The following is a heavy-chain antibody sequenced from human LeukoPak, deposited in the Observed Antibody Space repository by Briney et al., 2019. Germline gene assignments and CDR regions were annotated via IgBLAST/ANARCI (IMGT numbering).Heavy chain of an antibody. CDR3: ARHKNYGSGRRVDP. D-gene: IGHD3-10*01. V-gene: IGHV4-39*01. CDR2: IYYSGST. CDR1: GGSISSSSYY. Sequence: TTSETLSLTCTVSGGSISSSSYYWGWIRQPPGKGLEWIGSIYYSGSTYYNPSLKSRVTISVDTSKNQFSLKLSSVTAADTAVYYCARHKNYGSGRRVDPWGQGTLVTVSS. J-gene: IGHJ5*02.